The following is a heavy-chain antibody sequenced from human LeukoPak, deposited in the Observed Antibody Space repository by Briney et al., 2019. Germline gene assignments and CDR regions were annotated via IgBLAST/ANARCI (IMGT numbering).Heavy chain of an antibody. J-gene: IGHJ4*02. CDR2: IKQDGSET. CDR3: ASGLY. V-gene: IGHV3-7*01. Sequence: AGGSLRLSCAASGFTFGNSWMTWVRQAPGKGLEWVASIKQDGSETYYVDSVKGRFTISRDNAKNSLYLQINSLRAEDTAVYYCASGLYWGQGTLVTVSS. CDR1: GFTFGNSW.